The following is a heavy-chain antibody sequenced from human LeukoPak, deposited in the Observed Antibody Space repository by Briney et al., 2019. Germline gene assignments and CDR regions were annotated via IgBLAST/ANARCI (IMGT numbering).Heavy chain of an antibody. V-gene: IGHV3-30*04. J-gene: IGHJ4*02. D-gene: IGHD6-13*01. CDR1: GFTFSYYA. Sequence: GGSLRLSCAASGFTFSYYAIHWVRQAPSKGLEWVAVILYDESNKYYADSVKGRFTISRDISKNTLYLQMNSLRVEDTAVYYCARVVGPGIAAAGMTYWGQGTLVTVSS. CDR3: ARVVGPGIAAAGMTY. CDR2: ILYDESNK.